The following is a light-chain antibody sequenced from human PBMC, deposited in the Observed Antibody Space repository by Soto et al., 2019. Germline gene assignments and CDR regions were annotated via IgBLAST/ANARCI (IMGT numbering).Light chain of an antibody. V-gene: IGLV2-14*03. Sequence: QSVLTQPASVSGSPGQSITISCTGTSSDVGGYNYVSWYQQHPGKAPKLMIYDVSNRPSGVSNRFSGSKSGDTASLTISGLQAEDEAHYYCSSYTSSSTPYVVFGGGTKLTVL. CDR1: SSDVGGYNY. CDR2: DVS. CDR3: SSYTSSSTPYVV. J-gene: IGLJ2*01.